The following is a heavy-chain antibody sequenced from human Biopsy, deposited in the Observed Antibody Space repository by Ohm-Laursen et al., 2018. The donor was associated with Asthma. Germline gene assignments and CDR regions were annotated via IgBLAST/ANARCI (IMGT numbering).Heavy chain of an antibody. D-gene: IGHD4-23*01. CDR3: ARESGQDYGGGGAFDS. CDR1: GFVFSQSG. Sequence: LSLTCAASGFVFSQSGMHWVRQAPGKGLEWVALVSSDGHNKYYEDSVKGRFTISRDNSKNRLYLQINSLRVEDSAVYYCARESGQDYGGGGAFDSWGPGRMVAVSS. CDR2: VSSDGHNK. V-gene: IGHV3-30*03. J-gene: IGHJ3*02.